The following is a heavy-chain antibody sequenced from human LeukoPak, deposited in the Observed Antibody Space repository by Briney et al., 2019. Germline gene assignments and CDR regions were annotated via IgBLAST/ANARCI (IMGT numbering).Heavy chain of an antibody. J-gene: IGHJ3*02. V-gene: IGHV1-2*02. CDR2: INPNSGGT. CDR1: GYTFTGYY. CDR3: ARADIVGTILTDAFHI. Sequence: GASVKVFCKASGYTFTGYYMHWVRQAPGQGLEWMGWINPNSGGTNYAQKFQGRVTMTRDTSISTAYMDLSRLRSDDTAVYYCARADIVGTILTDAFHIWGQGTRVTVSS. D-gene: IGHD5-12*01.